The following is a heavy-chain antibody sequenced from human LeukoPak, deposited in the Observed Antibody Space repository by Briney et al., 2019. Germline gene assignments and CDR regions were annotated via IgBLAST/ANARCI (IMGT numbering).Heavy chain of an antibody. CDR1: GFTFSSYG. CDR2: ISYDGSNK. Sequence: PGRSLRLSCAASGFTFSSYGMHWVRQAPGKGLEWVAVISYDGSNKYYADSVKGRFTISRDNSKNTLYLQMNSLRAEDTAVYYCAKRPELEQQPRSWGQGTLVTVSS. D-gene: IGHD6-13*01. V-gene: IGHV3-30*18. J-gene: IGHJ5*02. CDR3: AKRPELEQQPRS.